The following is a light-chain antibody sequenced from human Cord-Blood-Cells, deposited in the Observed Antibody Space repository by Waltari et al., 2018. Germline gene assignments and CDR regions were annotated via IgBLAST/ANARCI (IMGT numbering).Light chain of an antibody. J-gene: IGLJ3*02. CDR3: CSYAGSSTLV. Sequence: QSALTQPASVSGSPGQSITISCTGTSSDVGSYNLVSWYQQHPGEAPKLRIYEVSKRPSGVSNRFSGSKSGNTASLTISGLQAEDEADYYCCSYAGSSTLVFGGGTKLTVL. CDR2: EVS. CDR1: SSDVGSYNL. V-gene: IGLV2-23*02.